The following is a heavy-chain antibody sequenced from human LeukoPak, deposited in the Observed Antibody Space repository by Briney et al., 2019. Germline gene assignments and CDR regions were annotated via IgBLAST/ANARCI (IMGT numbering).Heavy chain of an antibody. CDR1: GFTFSSYA. D-gene: IGHD5/OR15-5a*01. CDR3: AKDRVSGYYYYYGMDV. Sequence: GGSLRLSCAASGFTFSSYAMSWVRQAPGKGLEWVSAISGSGGSTYYADSVKGRFTISRDNSKNTLYLQMNSLRAEDTAVYYCAKDRVSGYYYYYGMDVWGRGTTVTVTS. J-gene: IGHJ6*02. CDR2: ISGSGGST. V-gene: IGHV3-23*01.